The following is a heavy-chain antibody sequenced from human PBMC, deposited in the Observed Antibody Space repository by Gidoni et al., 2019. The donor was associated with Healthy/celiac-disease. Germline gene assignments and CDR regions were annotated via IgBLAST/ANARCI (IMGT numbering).Heavy chain of an antibody. D-gene: IGHD3-3*01. CDR3: ANHDTYEFWSGYHGGMDF. CDR2: SSWDGGSS. V-gene: IGHV3-43D*03. J-gene: IGHJ4*02. CDR1: GFTFHHYA. Sequence: VQLVESGGVVVQPGGSLRLCCPPSGFTFHHYAMHWVRRAPGKGLEWVLLSSWDGGSSYYADSVKARFTISRENRKNSLYLQMNSLRAEDTALYDGANHDTYEFWSGYHGGMDFWGQGTLVTVSS.